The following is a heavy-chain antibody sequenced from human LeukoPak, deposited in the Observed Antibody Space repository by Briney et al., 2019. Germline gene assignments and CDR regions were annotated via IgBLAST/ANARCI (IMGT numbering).Heavy chain of an antibody. CDR1: GFTFSSYA. V-gene: IGHV3-23*01. J-gene: IGHJ6*02. CDR3: AKDRGYSSGWYNYYYGMDV. CDR2: ISGSGGST. D-gene: IGHD6-19*01. Sequence: GGSLRLSCAASGFTFSSYAMSWVRQAPGKGLEWVSAISGSGGSTYYADSVKGRFTISRDNSKNTLYLQMNSLRAEDTAVYYCAKDRGYSSGWYNYYYGMDVWGQGTTVTVSS.